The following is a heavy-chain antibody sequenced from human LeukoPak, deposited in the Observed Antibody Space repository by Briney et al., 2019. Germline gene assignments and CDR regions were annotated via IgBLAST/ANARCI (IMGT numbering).Heavy chain of an antibody. D-gene: IGHD4-11*01. CDR2: ISWNSGSI. Sequence: PGRSLRLSCAASGFTFDDYAMHWVRQAPGKGLEWVSGISWNSGSIGYADSVRGRVTISRDNSKNTLYLQMNSLRAEDTAVYYCARGQHRVTYSDDAFDIWGQGTMVTVSS. J-gene: IGHJ3*02. CDR3: ARGQHRVTYSDDAFDI. V-gene: IGHV3-9*01. CDR1: GFTFDDYA.